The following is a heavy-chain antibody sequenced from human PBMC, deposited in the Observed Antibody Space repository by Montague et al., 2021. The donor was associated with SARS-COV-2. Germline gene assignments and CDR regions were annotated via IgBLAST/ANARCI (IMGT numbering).Heavy chain of an antibody. CDR1: GVSISSSDY. CDR2: NSYSRTT. Sequence: SETLSLTCTVSGVSISSSDYCCWLRQPPGKGLWLIGSNSYSRTTYYNLSLKRRVTIFVDTSKKHFSLRLNSVTAADTGVYYCARHKGRRFEVGEFLWFGEYYFDIWGQGTRVTVSS. V-gene: IGHV4-39*01. J-gene: IGHJ3*02. D-gene: IGHD3-10*01. CDR3: ARHKGRRFEVGEFLWFGEYYFDI.